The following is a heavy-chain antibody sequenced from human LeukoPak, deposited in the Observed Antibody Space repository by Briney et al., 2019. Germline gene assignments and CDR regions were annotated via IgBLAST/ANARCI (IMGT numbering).Heavy chain of an antibody. CDR1: GFTFSSYS. CDR3: ASKDEGATFLAPQGNDY. J-gene: IGHJ4*02. V-gene: IGHV3-21*01. D-gene: IGHD1-26*01. Sequence: KSGGSLRISCAASGFTFSSYSMNWVRQAPGKGLEWVSSISSSSSYIYYAHSVKGRFTISRDNAKNSLYLQMNSLRAEDTAVYYCASKDEGATFLAPQGNDYWGQGTLVTVSS. CDR2: ISSSSSYI.